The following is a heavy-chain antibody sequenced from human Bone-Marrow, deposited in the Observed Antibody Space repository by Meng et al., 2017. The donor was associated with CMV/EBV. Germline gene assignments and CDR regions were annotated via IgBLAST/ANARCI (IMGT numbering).Heavy chain of an antibody. CDR2: ISSSSSTI. V-gene: IGHV3-48*04. J-gene: IGHJ6*02. CDR1: GFTFSSYS. Sequence: GESLKISCAASGFTFSSYSMNWVRQAPGKGLEWVSYISSSSSTIYYADSVKGRFTISRDNAKNSLYLQMNSLRAEDTALYYCAKDSGSYYYYGMDVWGQGTTVTVSS. CDR3: AKDSGSYYYYGMDV. D-gene: IGHD1-26*01.